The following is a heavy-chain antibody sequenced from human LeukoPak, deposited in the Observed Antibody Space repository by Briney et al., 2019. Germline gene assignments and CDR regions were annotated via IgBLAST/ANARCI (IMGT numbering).Heavy chain of an antibody. CDR1: GGSISSYY. J-gene: IGHJ4*02. V-gene: IGHV4-59*12. CDR2: IYYSGST. D-gene: IGHD1-26*01. CDR3: ARTLVGARGFDY. Sequence: SETLSLTCTVSGGSISSYYWSWIRQPPGKGLEWIGSIYYSGSTYYNPSLKSRVTISVDTSKNQSSLKLSSVTAADTAVYYCARTLVGARGFDYWGQGTLVTVSS.